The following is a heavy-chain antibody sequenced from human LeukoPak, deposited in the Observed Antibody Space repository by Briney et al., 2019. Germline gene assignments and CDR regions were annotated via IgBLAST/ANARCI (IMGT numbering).Heavy chain of an antibody. J-gene: IGHJ5*02. V-gene: IGHV4-34*01. CDR2: IDHSGNT. CDR3: ARGPWYSSSWYPNWFDP. Sequence: PSETLSLTCAVYGGPFSGYYWSWIRQPPGRGLEWIGEIDHSGNTNYNPSLKSRVTISLDTSKNQFSLKLSSVTAADTAVYYCARGPWYSSSWYPNWFDPWGQGTLVTVSS. CDR1: GGPFSGYY. D-gene: IGHD6-13*01.